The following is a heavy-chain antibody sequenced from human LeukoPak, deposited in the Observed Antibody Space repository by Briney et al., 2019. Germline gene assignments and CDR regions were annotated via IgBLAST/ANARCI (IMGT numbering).Heavy chain of an antibody. V-gene: IGHV3-74*01. CDR1: GFTFSSYW. CDR3: AKDGARDGYNYPDY. D-gene: IGHD5-24*01. J-gene: IGHJ4*02. Sequence: GGSLRLSCAASGFTFSSYWMHWVRHAPGKGLVWVSHIKSDGSRTSYADSVKGRFTISRDKSKNTLYLQMNSLRAEDTAVYYCAKDGARDGYNYPDYWGQGTLVTVSS. CDR2: IKSDGSRT.